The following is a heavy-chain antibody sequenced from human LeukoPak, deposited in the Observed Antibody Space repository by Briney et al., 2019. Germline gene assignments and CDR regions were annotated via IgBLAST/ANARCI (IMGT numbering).Heavy chain of an antibody. Sequence: GGSLRLSCAASWVSFSEFFMEWVRQAPGKGVEWRGRVRHKFRNYSTEYAASMKGRFTISRDDSQTSVFLQMSSLRTEDTAVYYCARGDSGRGKEYYYGADVWGQGTTVTVSS. CDR1: WVSFSEFF. D-gene: IGHD2-15*01. CDR2: VRHKFRNYST. CDR3: ARGDSGRGKEYYYGADV. J-gene: IGHJ6*02. V-gene: IGHV3-72*01.